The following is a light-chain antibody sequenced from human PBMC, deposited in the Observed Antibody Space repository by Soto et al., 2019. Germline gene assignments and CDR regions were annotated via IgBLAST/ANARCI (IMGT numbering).Light chain of an antibody. CDR2: AAS. V-gene: IGKV1-12*02. J-gene: IGKJ4*01. CDR3: LSGHSRP. CDR1: QGLSTY. Sequence: DIQMTQSPSSVSTSVGDRGTIICRASQGLSTYLAWYQQKPGKAPKLLIYAASNLQSGVPSRFSGSGSGTDFTLTISSLQPEDFATYYCLSGHSRPFGGGTKVDI.